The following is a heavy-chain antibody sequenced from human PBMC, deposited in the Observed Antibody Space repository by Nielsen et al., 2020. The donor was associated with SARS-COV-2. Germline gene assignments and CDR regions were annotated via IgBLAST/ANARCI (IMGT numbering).Heavy chain of an antibody. CDR1: GFTVSSNY. J-gene: IGHJ4*02. V-gene: IGHV3-21*04. D-gene: IGHD3-10*01. Sequence: GESLKISCAASGFTVSSNYMNWVRQAPGKGLEWVSSISSSSSYIYYADSVKGRFTISRDNAKNSLYLQMNSLRAEDTALYYCAKLGSGSYPFDYWGQGTLVTVSS. CDR3: AKLGSGSYPFDY. CDR2: ISSSSSYI.